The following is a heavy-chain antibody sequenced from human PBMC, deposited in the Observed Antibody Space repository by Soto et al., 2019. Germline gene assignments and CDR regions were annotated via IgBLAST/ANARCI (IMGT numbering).Heavy chain of an antibody. J-gene: IGHJ4*02. V-gene: IGHV3-72*01. CDR3: AKDLGSNWNYFDY. CDR1: GFTFSDHH. Sequence: EVQLVESGGGLVQPGGSLRLSCAASGFTFSDHHMDWVRQAPGKGLEWVGRARNKAHSYTTAYAASVKGRFTISRDDSKNTLYLQMNSLRAEDTAVYYCAKDLGSNWNYFDYWGQGTLVTVSS. CDR2: ARNKAHSYTT. D-gene: IGHD1-20*01.